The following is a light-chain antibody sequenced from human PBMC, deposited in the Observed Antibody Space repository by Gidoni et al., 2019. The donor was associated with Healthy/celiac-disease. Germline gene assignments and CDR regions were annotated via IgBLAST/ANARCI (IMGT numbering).Light chain of an antibody. CDR2: LGS. J-gene: IGKJ2*01. Sequence: DILITQSPLSLLVTPGEPASISCRSSQSLLHSNGYKFLDWYLQKQGQSPQLLIYLGSNRASGVPDRFSGSGSGRDFTLKISRVEAEDVGVYNCMQALKTGAYTFGQGTKLEIK. CDR3: MQALKTGAYT. V-gene: IGKV2-28*01. CDR1: QSLLHSNGYKF.